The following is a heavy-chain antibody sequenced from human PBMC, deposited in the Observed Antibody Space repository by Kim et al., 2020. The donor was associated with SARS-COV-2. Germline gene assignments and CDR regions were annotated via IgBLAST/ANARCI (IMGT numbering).Heavy chain of an antibody. CDR3: AISSSSTPYYYYGMDV. CDR2: ISAYNGNT. D-gene: IGHD6-6*01. CDR1: GYTFTSYG. J-gene: IGHJ6*02. V-gene: IGHV1-18*04. Sequence: ASVKVSCKASGYTFTSYGISWVRQAPGQGLEWMGWISAYNGNTNYTQKLQGRVTMTTDTSTSTAYMELRSLRSDDTAVYYCAISSSSTPYYYYGMDVWGQGTTVTVSS.